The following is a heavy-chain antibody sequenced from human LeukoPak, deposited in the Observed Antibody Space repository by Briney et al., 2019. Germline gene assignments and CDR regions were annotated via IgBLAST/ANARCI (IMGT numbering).Heavy chain of an antibody. CDR3: ARGYCSGGSCYSNPLDY. V-gene: IGHV4-61*05. D-gene: IGHD2-15*01. J-gene: IGHJ4*02. CDR2: IYYSGST. CDR1: GGSISSSSYY. Sequence: SETLSLTCTVSGGSISSSSYYWGWIRQPPGKGLEWIGYIYYSGSTNYNPSLKSRVTISVDTSKNQFSLKLSSVTAADRAVYYCARGYCSGGSCYSNPLDYWGQGTLVTVSS.